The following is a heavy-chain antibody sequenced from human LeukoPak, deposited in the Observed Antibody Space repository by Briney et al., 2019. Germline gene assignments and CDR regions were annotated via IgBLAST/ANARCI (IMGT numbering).Heavy chain of an antibody. CDR1: GFTFSSYG. CDR3: AKGGIAVAEDPIFAVLGY. CDR2: ISYDGSNK. D-gene: IGHD6-19*01. J-gene: IGHJ4*02. Sequence: GGSLRLSCAASGFTFSSYGMHWVRRAPGKGLEWVAVISYDGSNKYYADSVKGRFTISRDNSKNTLYLQMNSLRAEDTAVYYCAKGGIAVAEDPIFAVLGYWGQGTLVTVSS. V-gene: IGHV3-30*18.